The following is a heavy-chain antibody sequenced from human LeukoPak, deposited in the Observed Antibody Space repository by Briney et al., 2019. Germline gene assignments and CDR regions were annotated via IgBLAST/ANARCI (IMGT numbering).Heavy chain of an antibody. D-gene: IGHD7-27*01. V-gene: IGHV4-34*01. CDR1: GGSFSGYY. CDR2: INHSGST. CDR3: ARRSPWGSGGFDY. Sequence: SETLSLTCAVYGGSFSGYYWSWIRQPPGKGLEWIGEINHSGSTNYNPSLKSRVTISVDTSKNQFSLKLTSVTAADTAVYYCARRSPWGSGGFDYWGQGTLVTVSS. J-gene: IGHJ4*02.